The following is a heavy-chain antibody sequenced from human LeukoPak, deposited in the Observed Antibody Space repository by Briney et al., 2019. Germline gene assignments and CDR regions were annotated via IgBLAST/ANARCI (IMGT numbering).Heavy chain of an antibody. D-gene: IGHD1-20*01. CDR1: GFTFSSYW. CDR3: ARGPITGEGYFDY. V-gene: IGHV3-7*03. J-gene: IGHJ4*02. Sequence: PGGSLRLSCAASGFTFSSYWMSWVRQAPGKGLEWVANIKQDGSEKYYVDSVKGRFTISRDNAKNSLYLQMNSLRAEDTALYYCARGPITGEGYFDYWGQGTLVTVSS. CDR2: IKQDGSEK.